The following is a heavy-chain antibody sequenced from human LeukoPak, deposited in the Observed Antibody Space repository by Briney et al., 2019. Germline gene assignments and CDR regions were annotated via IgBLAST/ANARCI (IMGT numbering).Heavy chain of an antibody. D-gene: IGHD3-3*01. CDR2: IYTSGNT. CDR3: ARGFGVVIMEDAFDI. CDR1: GGSISSGSYE. J-gene: IGHJ3*02. Sequence: PSQTLSLTCTVSGGSISSGSYEWSWIRQPAGKGLEWIGRIYTSGNTNYNPSLRGRVTISVDTSKNQFSLKLSSVTAADTAVYYCARGFGVVIMEDAFDIWGQGTMVTVSS. V-gene: IGHV4-61*02.